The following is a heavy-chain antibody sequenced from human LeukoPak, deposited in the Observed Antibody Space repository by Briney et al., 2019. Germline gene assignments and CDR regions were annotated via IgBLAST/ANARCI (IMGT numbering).Heavy chain of an antibody. CDR2: INHSGTA. D-gene: IGHD4-17*01. J-gene: IGHJ6*02. CDR3: ARGGFTVTTYDYYGMDV. Sequence: SETLSLTCTVSGGSISSSSYYWSWIRQPPGKGLEWLGEINHSGTANHNPSLKSRVAISVDTSKNQFSLKVNSVTAADTAVYYCARGGFTVTTYDYYGMDVWGQGTTVTVSS. V-gene: IGHV4-39*07. CDR1: GGSISSSSYY.